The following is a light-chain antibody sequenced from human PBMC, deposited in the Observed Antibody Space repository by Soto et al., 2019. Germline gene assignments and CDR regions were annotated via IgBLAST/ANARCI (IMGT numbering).Light chain of an antibody. CDR1: QTISSN. CDR2: GAS. J-gene: IGKJ4*01. Sequence: EVVMTQSPATLSASPGERATLSCRASQTISSNVAWYQQKPGQAPRLLIYGASTRATGIPARFSGSCSGTEVTLTISSLQSEDFAVYYCQQYNDWPPLTFGGGTKVEIK. V-gene: IGKV3-15*01. CDR3: QQYNDWPPLT.